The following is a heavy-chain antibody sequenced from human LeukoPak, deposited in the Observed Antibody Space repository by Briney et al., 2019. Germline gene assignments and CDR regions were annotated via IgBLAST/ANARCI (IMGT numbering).Heavy chain of an antibody. D-gene: IGHD3-10*01. CDR1: GGSISSYY. V-gene: IGHV4-59*01. CDR3: ARDPGYGSGSYYRGYFDY. CDR2: IYYSGST. Sequence: SETLSLTCTVSGGSISSYYWSWIRQPPGKGLEWIGYIYYSGSTNYNPSLKSRVTISVDTSKNQFSPKLSSVTAADTAVYYCARDPGYGSGSYYRGYFDYWGQGTLVTVSS. J-gene: IGHJ4*02.